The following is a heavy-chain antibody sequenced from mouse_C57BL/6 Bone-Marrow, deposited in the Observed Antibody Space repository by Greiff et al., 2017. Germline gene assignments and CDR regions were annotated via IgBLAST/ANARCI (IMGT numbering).Heavy chain of an antibody. V-gene: IGHV14-4*01. J-gene: IGHJ2*01. CDR1: GFNITDDY. D-gene: IGHD1-1*01. CDR3: TTHYYGSSCDCIDY. CDR2: IDPENGDT. Sequence: VQLKQSGAELVRPGASVKLSCTASGFNITDDYMHWVKQRPEQGLEWIGWIDPENGDTEYASKFQGKATITADTSSNTAYLQLSSLTSEDTAVYYYTTHYYGSSCDCIDYWGQGTTLTVSS.